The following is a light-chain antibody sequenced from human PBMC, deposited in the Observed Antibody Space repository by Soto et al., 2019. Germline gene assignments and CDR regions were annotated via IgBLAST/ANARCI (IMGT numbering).Light chain of an antibody. CDR3: KQYYSTPLT. V-gene: IGKV4-1*01. CDR2: WAY. CDR1: QSVLYSSNNKNY. Sequence: DIVMTQSPDSLAVSLGERATINCKSSQSVLYSSNNKNYLAWYQQKPGQPPKLLIYWAYTRESGVHDRFSGSGSGTDFTLTIRSLQAEDVAVYYCKQYYSTPLTFGGGTKVDIK. J-gene: IGKJ4*01.